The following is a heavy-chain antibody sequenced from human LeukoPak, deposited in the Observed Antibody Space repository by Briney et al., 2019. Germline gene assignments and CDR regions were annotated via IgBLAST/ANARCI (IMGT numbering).Heavy chain of an antibody. CDR3: ASEQQLAVFDY. D-gene: IGHD6-13*01. J-gene: IGHJ4*02. CDR1: AGSISSSSYY. CDR2: IYYSGRT. V-gene: IGHV4-39*07. Sequence: SETLSLTCSVSAGSISSSSYYWGWIRQPPGKGLEWIGSIYYSGRTDYNPSLKSRVTISVDTSKNQFSLKLSSVTAADTAVYYCASEQQLAVFDYWGQGTLVTVSS.